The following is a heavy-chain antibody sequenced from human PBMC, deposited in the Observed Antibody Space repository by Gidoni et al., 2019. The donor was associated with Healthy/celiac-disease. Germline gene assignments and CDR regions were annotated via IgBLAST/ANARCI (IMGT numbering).Heavy chain of an antibody. CDR2: IYYSGST. Sequence: QLQLQESGPGLVKPSETLSRTCTVSGGSISSSSYYWGWIRQPPGKGLEWIGSIYYSGSTYYNPSLTSRVTISVATSKCHFSLKLSSVTAADTSVYYCARLPGDCSGGSCYLSKYYFDYWGQGTLVTVSS. CDR1: GGSISSSSYY. J-gene: IGHJ4*02. V-gene: IGHV4-39*01. D-gene: IGHD2-15*01. CDR3: ARLPGDCSGGSCYLSKYYFDY.